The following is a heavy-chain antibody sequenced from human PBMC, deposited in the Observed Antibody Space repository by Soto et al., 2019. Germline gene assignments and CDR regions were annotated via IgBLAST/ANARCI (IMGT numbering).Heavy chain of an antibody. CDR1: GYTFTSYG. D-gene: IGHD3-22*01. CDR3: ARGGYYDSSGSRNYHYYGMNV. V-gene: IGHV1-18*01. Sequence: QVQLVQSGAEVKKPGASVKVSCKASGYTFTSYGITWVRQAPGQGLEWLGWISPYDCYTNYAHILQGRVSMTTDTSTKTAYMELRSLRSDDTAMYYCARGGYYDSSGSRNYHYYGMNVWGQGTTVTVS. J-gene: IGHJ6*02. CDR2: ISPYDCYT.